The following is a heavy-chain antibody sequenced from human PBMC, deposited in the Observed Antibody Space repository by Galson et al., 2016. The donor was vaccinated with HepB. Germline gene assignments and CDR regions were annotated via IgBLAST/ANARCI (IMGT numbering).Heavy chain of an antibody. V-gene: IGHV5-51*01. CDR1: GYSFTTYW. D-gene: IGHD6-13*01. CDR3: ARTVSIAAAGGADY. Sequence: QSGAEVKKPGESLKISCKGSGYSFTTYWIGWVRLMPGKGLEWMGMIYPGDSDTRYSPSFQGQVTISADQSINTAYLQWSSLKASDTAMYYCARTVSIAAAGGADYWGQGTLVTVSS. J-gene: IGHJ4*02. CDR2: IYPGDSDT.